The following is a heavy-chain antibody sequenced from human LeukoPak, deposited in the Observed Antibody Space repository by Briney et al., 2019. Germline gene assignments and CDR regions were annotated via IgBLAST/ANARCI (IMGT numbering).Heavy chain of an antibody. J-gene: IGHJ5*02. D-gene: IGHD2-15*01. CDR1: GGSISSGSYY. CDR2: IYTSGST. CDR3: EVGSGGSPHDWFDP. Sequence: PSQTLSLTCTVSGGSISSGSYYWSWIRQPAGKGLEWIGRIYTSGSTNYNPSLKSRVTISVDKSKNQFSLKLSSVTAADTAVYYCEVGSGGSPHDWFDPWGQGTLVTVSS. V-gene: IGHV4-61*02.